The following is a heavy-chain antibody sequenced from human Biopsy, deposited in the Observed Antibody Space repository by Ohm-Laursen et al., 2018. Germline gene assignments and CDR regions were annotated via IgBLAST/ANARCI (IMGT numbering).Heavy chain of an antibody. D-gene: IGHD1-26*01. Sequence: PGTLSLTCLVSGGSISNYYWSWIRQPAGKGLEWIGRIYTRGSPNYNLSLESRVTMSVDTSKNQFSLNLRSVTAADTAVYYCARGTGRYYVYGAFDIWGQGTVVTVSS. CDR3: ARGTGRYYVYGAFDI. J-gene: IGHJ3*02. CDR1: GGSISNYY. CDR2: IYTRGSP. V-gene: IGHV4-4*07.